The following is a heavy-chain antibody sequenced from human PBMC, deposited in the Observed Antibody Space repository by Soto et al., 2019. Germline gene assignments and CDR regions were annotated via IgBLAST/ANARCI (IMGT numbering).Heavy chain of an antibody. CDR1: GFTFNNYG. CDR3: ARDRGTYSGYAAAGY. CDR2: IWYDGSIK. Sequence: GGSLRLSCAASGFTFNNYGMHWVRQAPGKGLEWVAVIWYDGSIKYYADSVKGRFTISRDNSKNTVDLQMSSLRAEDSAVYYCARDRGTYSGYAAAGYWGQGTLVTVSS. D-gene: IGHD5-12*01. J-gene: IGHJ4*02. V-gene: IGHV3-33*01.